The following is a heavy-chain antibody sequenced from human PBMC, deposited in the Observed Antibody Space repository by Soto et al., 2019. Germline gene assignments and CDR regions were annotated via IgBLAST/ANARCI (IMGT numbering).Heavy chain of an antibody. CDR1: GYTFTSYG. Sequence: QVQLVQSGAEVKKPGASVKVSCKASGYTFTSYGISWVRQAPGQGLEWMGWIIAYNGNTNYAQKLQGRVTRTTDTSTSTAYMELRSLRSDDTAVYYCARDPVAGNQGWYYGMDVWGQGTTVTVSS. CDR3: ARDPVAGNQGWYYGMDV. V-gene: IGHV1-18*01. J-gene: IGHJ6*02. CDR2: IIAYNGNT. D-gene: IGHD6-19*01.